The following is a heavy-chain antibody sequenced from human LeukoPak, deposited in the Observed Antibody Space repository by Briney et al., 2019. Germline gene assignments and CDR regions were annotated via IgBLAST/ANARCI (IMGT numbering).Heavy chain of an antibody. J-gene: IGHJ4*02. Sequence: PSETLSLTCAVYGVSFSGYYWSWIRQPPGKGPEWIGEINHSGSTNYNPSLKSRVTISVDTSKNQFSLKLSSVTAADTAVYYCARGSRWGRFFDYWGQGTLVTVSS. CDR3: ARGSRWGRFFDY. CDR2: INHSGST. V-gene: IGHV4-34*01. CDR1: GVSFSGYY. D-gene: IGHD3-16*01.